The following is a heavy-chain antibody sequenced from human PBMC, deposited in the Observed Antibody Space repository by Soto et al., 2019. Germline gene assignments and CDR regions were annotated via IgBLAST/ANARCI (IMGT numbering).Heavy chain of an antibody. D-gene: IGHD3-10*01. Sequence: GGSLRLSCAASGFTFSSYAMSWVRQAPGKGLEWVSAISGSGGSTYYADSVKGRFTISRDNSKNTLYLQMNSLRAEDTAVYYCAKDSRYGSGSDYYYYGMDVWGQGTTVTVSS. CDR3: AKDSRYGSGSDYYYYGMDV. CDR1: GFTFSSYA. CDR2: ISGSGGST. J-gene: IGHJ6*02. V-gene: IGHV3-23*01.